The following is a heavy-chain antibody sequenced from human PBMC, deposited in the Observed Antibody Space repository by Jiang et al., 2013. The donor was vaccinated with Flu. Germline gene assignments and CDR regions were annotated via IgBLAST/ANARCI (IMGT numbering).Heavy chain of an antibody. D-gene: IGHD2-15*01. V-gene: IGHV4-31*03. CDR3: AREEKLGGGSFWNWFDP. CDR1: VAPSAVVVTT. Sequence: TLSLTCTVSVAPSAVVVTTGAWIRQHPGRAWSGLGTSITVGGTYYNPSLKSRVTISVDTSKNQFSLKLSSVTAADTAVYYCAREEKLGGGSFWNWFDPWGQGTLVTVSS. CDR2: SITVGGT. J-gene: IGHJ5*02.